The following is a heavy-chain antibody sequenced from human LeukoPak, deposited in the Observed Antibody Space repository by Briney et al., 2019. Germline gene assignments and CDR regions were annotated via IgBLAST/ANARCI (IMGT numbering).Heavy chain of an antibody. J-gene: IGHJ6*03. CDR2: ITSSSTYI. V-gene: IGHV3-21*01. CDR1: GFTFSNYN. Sequence: PGGSLRLSCAASGFTFSNYNMNWVRQAPGKGLEWVSSITSSSTYIYYADSVKGRFTISRDNAENSLYLQMNSLRDEDTAVYYCARDPYSGGYGPCYYYYMDVWGKGTTVTISS. CDR3: ARDPYSGGYGPCYYYYMDV. D-gene: IGHD1-26*01.